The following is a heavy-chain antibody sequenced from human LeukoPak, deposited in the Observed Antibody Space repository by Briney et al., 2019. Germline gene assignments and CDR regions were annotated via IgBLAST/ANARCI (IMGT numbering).Heavy chain of an antibody. J-gene: IGHJ6*02. CDR3: ARDHSPSGWPHSYYYGMDV. D-gene: IGHD6-19*01. Sequence: SQTLSLTYTVSGGSISSGGYYWSWIRQHPGKGLEWIGYIYYSGSTYYNPSLKSRVTISVDTSKNQFSLKLSSVTAADTAVYYCARDHSPSGWPHSYYYGMDVWGQGTTVTASS. CDR1: GGSISSGGYY. CDR2: IYYSGST. V-gene: IGHV4-31*03.